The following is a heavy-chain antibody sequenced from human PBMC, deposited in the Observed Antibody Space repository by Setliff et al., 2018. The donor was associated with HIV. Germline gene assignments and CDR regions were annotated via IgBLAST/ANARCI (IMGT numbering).Heavy chain of an antibody. V-gene: IGHV4-59*11. D-gene: IGHD5-18*01. CDR2: IYYSGST. CDR3: ARVPRQLLKGAAAYFDY. CDR1: GGSISSHY. Sequence: SETLSLTCTVSGGSISSHYWSWIRQPPGKGLVWIGYIYYSGSTNYNPSLKSRVTISVDTSKNQFSLRLSSVTAADTAVYYCARVPRQLLKGAAAYFDYWGQGTLVTVSS. J-gene: IGHJ4*02.